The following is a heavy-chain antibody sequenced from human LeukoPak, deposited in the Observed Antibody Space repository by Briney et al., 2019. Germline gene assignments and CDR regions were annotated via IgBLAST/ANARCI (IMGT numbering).Heavy chain of an antibody. CDR3: AGDAATSNFDY. CDR2: ISSSSSYI. D-gene: IGHD2-15*01. Sequence: GGSLRLSCVASGFTFSSYGMHWVRQAPGKGLEWVSSISSSSSYIYYADSVKGRFTISRDNAKNSLYLQMNSLRAEDTAVYYCAGDAATSNFDYWGQGTLVTVSS. V-gene: IGHV3-21*01. CDR1: GFTFSSYG. J-gene: IGHJ4*02.